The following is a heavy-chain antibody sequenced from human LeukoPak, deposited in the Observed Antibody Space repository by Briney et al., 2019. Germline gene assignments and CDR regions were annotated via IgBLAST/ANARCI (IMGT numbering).Heavy chain of an antibody. CDR2: ISGSGGST. V-gene: IGHV3-23*01. CDR1: GFTFSSYA. CDR3: ARDHCSSTSCTGYYFDY. D-gene: IGHD2-2*01. Sequence: GGSLRLSCAASGFTFSSYAMSWVRQAPGKGLEWVSAISGSGGSTYYADSVKGRFTISRDNAKNSLYLQMNSLRAEDTAVYYCARDHCSSTSCTGYYFDYWGQGTLVTVSS. J-gene: IGHJ4*02.